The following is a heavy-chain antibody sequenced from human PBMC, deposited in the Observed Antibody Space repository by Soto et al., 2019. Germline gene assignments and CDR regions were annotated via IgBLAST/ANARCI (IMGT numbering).Heavy chain of an antibody. CDR2: IYYSGST. J-gene: IGHJ5*02. D-gene: IGHD2-2*01. Sequence: SETLSLTCTVSGGSISSSSYYWGWIRQPPGKGLEWIGSIYYSGSTYYNPSLKSRVTISVDTSKNQFSLKLSSVTAADTAVYYCARQGIVVVPAAMEYNWFDPWGQGTLVTVS. V-gene: IGHV4-39*01. CDR1: GGSISSSSYY. CDR3: ARQGIVVVPAAMEYNWFDP.